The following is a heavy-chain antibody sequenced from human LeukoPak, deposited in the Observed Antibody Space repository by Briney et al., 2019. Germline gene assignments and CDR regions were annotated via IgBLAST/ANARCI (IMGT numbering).Heavy chain of an antibody. D-gene: IGHD4-23*01. CDR3: AREWHDYGGDSGGY. V-gene: IGHV3-7*01. J-gene: IGHJ4*02. CDR2: IKEDGREA. CDR1: AVTFKGHW. Sequence: GGSLGLPCAASAVTFKGHWLTWVRQAPGKGLQWVASIKEDGREAHYVDSVKGRFTISRDNAKNLLFLQMNSLRGDDTAVYYCAREWHDYGGDSGGYWGQGTLVTVSS.